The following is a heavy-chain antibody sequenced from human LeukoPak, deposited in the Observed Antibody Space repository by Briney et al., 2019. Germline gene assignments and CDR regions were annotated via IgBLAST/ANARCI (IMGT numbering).Heavy chain of an antibody. J-gene: IGHJ6*03. D-gene: IGHD6-13*01. CDR3: ARDAAAGTYYYYYMDV. CDR2: INAGNGNT. V-gene: IGHV1-3*01. CDR1: GYTFTSYA. Sequence: ASVKVSCKASGYTFTSYAMHWVRQAPGQRLEWMGWINAGNGNTKYSQEFQGRVTITRDTSASTAYMELSSLRSDDTAVYYCARDAAAGTYYYYYMDVWGKGTTVTISS.